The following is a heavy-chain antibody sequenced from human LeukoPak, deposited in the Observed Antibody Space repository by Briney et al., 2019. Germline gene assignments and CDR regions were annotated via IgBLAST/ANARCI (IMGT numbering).Heavy chain of an antibody. CDR3: ARDSWEFPY. Sequence: PGRSLRLSCAASGFTFDDYAMHWVRQAPGKGLEWVSGISWNSGSIGYADSVKGRFTISRDNAKNSLYLQMNSLRAEDTAVYYCARDSWEFPYWGLGTLVTVSS. J-gene: IGHJ4*02. CDR2: ISWNSGSI. CDR1: GFTFDDYA. V-gene: IGHV3-9*01. D-gene: IGHD1-26*01.